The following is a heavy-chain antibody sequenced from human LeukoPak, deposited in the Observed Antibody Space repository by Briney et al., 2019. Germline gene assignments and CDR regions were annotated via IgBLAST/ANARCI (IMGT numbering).Heavy chain of an antibody. D-gene: IGHD1-1*01. CDR1: GSTFSNYP. CDR3: VNEVGTYYYGMDV. Sequence: GESLRLSCSASGSTFSNYPMHWVRQAPGKGLEYVSGISGNGGNTYYANSVKGRFTISRDNSKHTLYLQMSSLRAEDTAVYYCVNEVGTYYYGMDVWGQGTTVTVSS. V-gene: IGHV3-64D*06. CDR2: ISGNGGNT. J-gene: IGHJ6*02.